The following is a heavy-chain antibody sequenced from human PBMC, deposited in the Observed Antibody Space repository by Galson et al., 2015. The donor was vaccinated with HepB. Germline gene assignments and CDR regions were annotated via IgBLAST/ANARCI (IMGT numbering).Heavy chain of an antibody. J-gene: IGHJ3*02. D-gene: IGHD3-22*01. Sequence: SETLSLTCAVSGGSISSSNWWSWVRQPPGKGLEWIGEIYHSGSTNYNPSLKGRVTISVDKSKNQFSLKLSSVTAADTAVYYCAARGPYYYDSSGYLRSPAGFVIWGQGTMVTVSS. CDR1: GGSISSSNW. CDR3: AARGPYYYDSSGYLRSPAGFVI. CDR2: IYHSGST. V-gene: IGHV4-4*02.